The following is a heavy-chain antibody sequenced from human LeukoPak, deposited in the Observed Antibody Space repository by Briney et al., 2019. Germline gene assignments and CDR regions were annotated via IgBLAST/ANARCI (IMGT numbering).Heavy chain of an antibody. D-gene: IGHD6-13*01. Sequence: PSETLSLTCTVSGGSISSSSYYWGWIRQPPGKGLEWIGSIYYSGSTYYNPSLKSRVTISVDTSKNQFSLKLSSVTAADTAVYYCARPKGLVAAFDYWGQGTLVTVSS. CDR1: GGSISSSSYY. V-gene: IGHV4-39*01. J-gene: IGHJ4*02. CDR3: ARPKGLVAAFDY. CDR2: IYYSGST.